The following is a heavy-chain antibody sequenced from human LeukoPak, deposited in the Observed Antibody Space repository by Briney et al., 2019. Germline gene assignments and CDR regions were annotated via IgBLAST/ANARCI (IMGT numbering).Heavy chain of an antibody. V-gene: IGHV3-15*01. J-gene: IGHJ4*02. Sequence: PGGSLRLSCAASGFTFINAWMSWVRQAPGRGLEWVARLKTKTEGVTTDYGAPVKGRFTISRDDSKNTLYLQMNSLKTEDTAVYYCTTDLPLYYSNYGFDYWGQGTLVTVSS. D-gene: IGHD4-11*01. CDR2: LKTKTEGVTT. CDR1: GFTFINAW. CDR3: TTDLPLYYSNYGFDY.